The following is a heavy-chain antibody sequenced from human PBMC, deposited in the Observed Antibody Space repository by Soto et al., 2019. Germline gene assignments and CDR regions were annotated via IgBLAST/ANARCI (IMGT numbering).Heavy chain of an antibody. J-gene: IGHJ5*02. CDR3: ARPYCSSTSCYNWFDP. V-gene: IGHV4-34*01. D-gene: IGHD2-2*01. CDR1: GGSFSGYY. Sequence: QVQLQQWGAGLLKPSETLSLTCAVYGGSFSGYYWSWIRQPPGKGLEWIGEINHSGSTNYNPSLKSRVTISVDTSKNQFSLKLSSVTAADTAVCYCARPYCSSTSCYNWFDPWGQGTLVTVSS. CDR2: INHSGST.